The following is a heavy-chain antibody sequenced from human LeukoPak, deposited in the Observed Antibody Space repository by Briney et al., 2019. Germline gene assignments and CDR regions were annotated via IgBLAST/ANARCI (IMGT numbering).Heavy chain of an antibody. D-gene: IGHD3-10*01. CDR1: GFSFHYYA. CDR2: ISYDGTNE. CDR3: ARPIDNGSGSYYFPY. J-gene: IGHJ4*02. Sequence: GRSLSLSCAASGFSFHYYAMHWVRQAPGKGLEWVAVISYDGTNEYYADSVKGRLTISRDNSKNTLYMQMNSLRPEDTAVYYCARPIDNGSGSYYFPYWGQGTLVTVSS. V-gene: IGHV3-30-3*01.